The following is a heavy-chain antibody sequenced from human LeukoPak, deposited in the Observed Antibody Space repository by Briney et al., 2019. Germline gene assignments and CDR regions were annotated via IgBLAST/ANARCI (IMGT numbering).Heavy chain of an antibody. CDR1: GFTFSSFA. Sequence: PGGSLRLSCVASGFTFSSFAMSWVRQAPGKGLEWVSGISGSGDTTYYADSVKGRFAISRDSSKNTLYLQVSSLRAEDTAVYFCAKRPQGNSGPFDYWGQGTLVTVSS. V-gene: IGHV3-23*01. CDR2: ISGSGDTT. J-gene: IGHJ4*02. D-gene: IGHD3-10*01. CDR3: AKRPQGNSGPFDY.